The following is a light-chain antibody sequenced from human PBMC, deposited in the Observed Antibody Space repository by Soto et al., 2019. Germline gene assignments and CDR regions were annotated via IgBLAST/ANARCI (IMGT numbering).Light chain of an antibody. CDR3: CAYAGKYSWV. CDR1: SSDVGGYNY. Sequence: QSALTQPRSVSGSPGQSVTISCTGTSSDVGGYNYVSWYQQYPGKAPKLILYDVSARPSGVPHRFSGSKSGNTASLSISGLQAEDEADYFCCAYAGKYSWVFGGGTKLTVL. V-gene: IGLV2-11*01. J-gene: IGLJ3*02. CDR2: DVS.